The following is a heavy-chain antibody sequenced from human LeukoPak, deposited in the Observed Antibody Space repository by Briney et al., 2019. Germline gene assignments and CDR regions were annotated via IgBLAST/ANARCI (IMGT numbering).Heavy chain of an antibody. J-gene: IGHJ6*03. CDR3: AKWDTTLENSSGWHFRYYYYYMDV. V-gene: IGHV4-39*07. CDR2: MYYSGGT. Sequence: SETLSLTCTVSGASISSRSHYWAWIRQPPGKGLEWIGSMYYSGGTYYSASLRSRVTISVDTSKNQFSLKVNSVTAADTAVYYCAKWDTTLENSSGWHFRYYYYYMDVWGKGTTVTISS. CDR1: GASISSRSHY. D-gene: IGHD6-19*01.